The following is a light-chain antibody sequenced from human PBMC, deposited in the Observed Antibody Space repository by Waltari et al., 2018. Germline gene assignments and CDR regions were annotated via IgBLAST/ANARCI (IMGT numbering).Light chain of an antibody. V-gene: IGKV1-5*03. CDR3: QQYNSYPYT. CDR1: QSISSW. J-gene: IGKJ2*01. CDR2: KAS. Sequence: DIQMTQSPSTLSSSVGDRVTITCRASQSISSWLAWYQQKPGKAPKLLIYKASSLESGVPSRFSGSGSGTEFTLTISSLQPDDFATYYCQQYNSYPYTFGQGTKLEI.